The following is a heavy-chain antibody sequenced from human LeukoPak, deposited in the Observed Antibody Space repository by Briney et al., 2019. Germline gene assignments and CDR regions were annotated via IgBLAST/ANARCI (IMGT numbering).Heavy chain of an antibody. CDR3: ASQIPATATHPFDY. V-gene: IGHV3-21*01. D-gene: IGHD2-15*01. CDR1: GFTFSSYR. J-gene: IGHJ4*02. Sequence: GGSLRLSCAASGFTFSSYRMNWVRQAPGKGLEWVSSISSSSSYIYYADSVKGRFTISRDNAKNSLYLQMNSLRAEDTAVYYCASQIPATATHPFDYWGQGTLVTVSS. CDR2: ISSSSSYI.